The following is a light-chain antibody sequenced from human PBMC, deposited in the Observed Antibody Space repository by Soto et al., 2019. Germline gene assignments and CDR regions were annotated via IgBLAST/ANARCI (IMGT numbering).Light chain of an antibody. CDR3: QQYNTWSPLT. V-gene: IGKV3-15*01. CDR1: QSVSNN. Sequence: EIVMTQSPATLSVPQGERATLSCRASQSVSNNLAWYQQKPGQAPRLLIYGASTRATGIPARFSGSGSGTEFTLTISSLQSEDFAVYYCQQYNTWSPLTFGGGTKVETK. J-gene: IGKJ4*01. CDR2: GAS.